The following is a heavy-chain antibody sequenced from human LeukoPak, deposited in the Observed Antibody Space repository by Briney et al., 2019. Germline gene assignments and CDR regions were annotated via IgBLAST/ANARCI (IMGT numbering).Heavy chain of an antibody. CDR2: INHSGST. D-gene: IGHD3-22*01. J-gene: IGHJ4*02. Sequence: PSETLSLTCAVYGGSFSGYYWSWIRQPPGKGLEWIGEINHSGSTNYNPSLKSRVTISVDTSKNQFSLKLSSVTAADTAVYYCARDFSPLIGSSGYRRKNYFDYWGQGTLVTVSS. CDR3: ARDFSPLIGSSGYRRKNYFDY. CDR1: GGSFSGYY. V-gene: IGHV4-34*01.